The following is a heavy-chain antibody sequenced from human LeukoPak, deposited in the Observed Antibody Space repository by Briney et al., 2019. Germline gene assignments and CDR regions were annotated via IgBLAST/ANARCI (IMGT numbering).Heavy chain of an antibody. D-gene: IGHD2-15*01. CDR1: GGSICSYY. CDR2: IYLSGST. Sequence: SETLSLTCTVSGGSICSYYWSWIRQSPGKGLEWIGYIYLSGSTKYNPSLKSRVTISVDTSKNQFSLKLSSVTAADTAVYYCARDARISYSYYYYMDVWGKGTTVTVSS. J-gene: IGHJ6*03. V-gene: IGHV4-59*01. CDR3: ARDARISYSYYYYMDV.